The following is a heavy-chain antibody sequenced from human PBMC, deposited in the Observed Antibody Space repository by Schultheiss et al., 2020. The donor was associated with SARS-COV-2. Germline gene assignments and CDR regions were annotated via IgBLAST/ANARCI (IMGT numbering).Heavy chain of an antibody. CDR3: ARVVYYDSSGYYYAFSYFQH. J-gene: IGHJ1*01. CDR1: GGSISSGGYS. Sequence: SQTLSLTCAVSGGSISSGGYSWSWIRQPPGKGLEWIGYIYHSGSTYYNPSLKSRVTISVDTSRNQFSLKLSSVTAADTAVYYCARVVYYDSSGYYYAFSYFQHWGQGTLVTVSS. CDR2: IYHSGST. V-gene: IGHV4-30-2*01. D-gene: IGHD3-22*01.